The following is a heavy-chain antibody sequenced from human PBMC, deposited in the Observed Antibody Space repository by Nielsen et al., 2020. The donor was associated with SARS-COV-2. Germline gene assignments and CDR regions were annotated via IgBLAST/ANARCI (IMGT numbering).Heavy chain of an antibody. D-gene: IGHD4-23*01. Sequence: ASVKVSCKASGYTFTSYAMNWVRQAPGQGLEWMRWINTNTGNPTYAQGFTGRFVFSLDTSVSTAYLQISSLKAEDTAVYYCASGVSTVVTGSYYYYGMDVWGQGTTVTVSS. J-gene: IGHJ6*02. V-gene: IGHV7-4-1*02. CDR2: INTNTGNP. CDR3: ASGVSTVVTGSYYYYGMDV. CDR1: GYTFTSYA.